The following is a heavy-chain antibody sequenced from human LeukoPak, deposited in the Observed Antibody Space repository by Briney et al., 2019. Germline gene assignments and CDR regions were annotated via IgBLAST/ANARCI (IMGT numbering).Heavy chain of an antibody. V-gene: IGHV3-23*01. CDR1: GFTFSSYA. D-gene: IGHD4-17*01. CDR2: ISGSGGST. J-gene: IGHJ3*02. Sequence: PGGSLRLSCAASGFTFSSYAMSWVRQAPGKGLEWVSAISGSGGSTYYADSVKGRFTISRDNSKNTLYLQMNSLRAEGTAVYYCAKIEGYGDYPYDAFDIWGQGTMVTVSS. CDR3: AKIEGYGDYPYDAFDI.